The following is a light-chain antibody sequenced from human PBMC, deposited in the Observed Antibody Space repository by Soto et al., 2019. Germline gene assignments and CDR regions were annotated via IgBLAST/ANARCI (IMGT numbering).Light chain of an antibody. CDR1: RWNIGRNF. V-gene: IGLV1-44*01. J-gene: IGLJ2*01. CDR2: RNN. Sequence: QSVLTQSPSASGTPGQGVTTFCLGSRWNIGRNFVYWYQHVPGTAPRLLIQRNNERPSGVPDRFSGSKSGTSASLAISGLQSEDEADYYCATWDDSLNAVLFGGGTKVTVL. CDR3: ATWDDSLNAVL.